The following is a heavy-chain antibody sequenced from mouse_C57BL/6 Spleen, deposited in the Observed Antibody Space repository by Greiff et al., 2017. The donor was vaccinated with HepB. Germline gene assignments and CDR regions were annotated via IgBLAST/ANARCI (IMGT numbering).Heavy chain of an antibody. J-gene: IGHJ2*01. D-gene: IGHD1-1*01. V-gene: IGHV1-81*01. CDR2: IYPRSGNT. CDR1: GYTFTSYG. CDR3: ARAGITTVVATKLYYFDY. Sequence: QVHVKQSGAELARPGASVKLSCKASGYTFTSYGISWVKQRTGQGLEWIGEIYPRSGNTYYNEKFKGKATLTADKSSSTAYMELRSLTSEDSAVYFCARAGITTVVATKLYYFDYWGQGTTLTVSS.